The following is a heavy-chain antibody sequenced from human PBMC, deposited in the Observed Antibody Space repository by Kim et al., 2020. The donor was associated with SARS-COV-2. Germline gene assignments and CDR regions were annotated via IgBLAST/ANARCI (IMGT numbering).Heavy chain of an antibody. D-gene: IGHD3-22*01. Sequence: SETLSLTCSVSGVSITNYYWSWIRQPPGKGLEWIGHIFHTGRTTYNPSLKSRVTISVDVSKNQFSLKLSSVTAADTATYYCARQYYDSSGPYFDYWGQGTLARVSS. CDR3: ARQYYDSSGPYFDY. CDR1: GVSITNYY. J-gene: IGHJ4*02. CDR2: IFHTGRT. V-gene: IGHV4-59*08.